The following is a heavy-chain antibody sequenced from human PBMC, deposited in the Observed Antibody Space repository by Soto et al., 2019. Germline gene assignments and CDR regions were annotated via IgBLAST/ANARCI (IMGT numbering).Heavy chain of an antibody. J-gene: IGHJ4*02. Sequence: EVQLVESGGGLVQPGGSLKLSCAASGFTFSGSAIHWVRQASGKGLEWVGRIRSKANNYATEYAASVKGRFTISREESKDTAYLQMSSLQTDDTAVYYCTATTVTTGFDYWGQGTLVTVSS. V-gene: IGHV3-73*01. CDR3: TATTVTTGFDY. CDR1: GFTFSGSA. CDR2: IRSKANNYAT. D-gene: IGHD4-17*01.